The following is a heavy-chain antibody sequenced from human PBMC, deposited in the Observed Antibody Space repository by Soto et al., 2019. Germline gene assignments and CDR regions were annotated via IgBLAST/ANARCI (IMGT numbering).Heavy chain of an antibody. CDR2: TRNKANRYTT. CDR3: SRSRPGVTHDS. J-gene: IGHJ4*02. CDR1: GFTLSDYY. V-gene: IGHV3-72*01. D-gene: IGHD3-10*01. Sequence: EVQLVESGGGLVQPGGSLRLSCAASGFTLSDYYMEWVRQAPGQGLEWIGLTRNKANRYTTEYAASVKGRFTISRDDSKNSLYLQMSSLHTEDTALYYCSRSRPGVTHDSWGQGTLFTVSS.